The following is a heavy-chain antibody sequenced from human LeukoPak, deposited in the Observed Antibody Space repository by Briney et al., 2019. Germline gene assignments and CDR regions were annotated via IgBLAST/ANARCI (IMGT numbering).Heavy chain of an antibody. D-gene: IGHD6-13*01. CDR3: ARDSSSWYSDY. Sequence: PSETLSLTCTVSGGSISSSSYYWGWIRQPPGKGLEWIGSIYYSGSTYYNPSLKSRVTISVDTSKNQFSLKLSSVIAADTAVYYCARDSSSWYSDYWGQGTLVTVSS. CDR1: GGSISSSSYY. J-gene: IGHJ4*02. CDR2: IYYSGST. V-gene: IGHV4-39*07.